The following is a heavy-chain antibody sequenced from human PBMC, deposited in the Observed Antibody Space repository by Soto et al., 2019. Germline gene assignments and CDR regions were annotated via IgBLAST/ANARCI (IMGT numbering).Heavy chain of an antibody. D-gene: IGHD3-10*01. J-gene: IGHJ6*02. Sequence: ASVKVSCKASGGTFSSYAISWVRQAPGQGLEWMGGIIPIFGTGNYAQKFQGRVTITADESTSTAYMELSSLRSEDTAVYYCASPTGGVPNDYDYGMDVWGQGTTVTVSS. CDR1: GGTFSSYA. V-gene: IGHV1-69*13. CDR3: ASPTGGVPNDYDYGMDV. CDR2: IIPIFGTG.